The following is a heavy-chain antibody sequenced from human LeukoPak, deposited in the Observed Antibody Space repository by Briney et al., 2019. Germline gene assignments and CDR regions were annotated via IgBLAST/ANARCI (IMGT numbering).Heavy chain of an antibody. CDR3: ARHGPLGDYNWFDP. V-gene: IGHV5-51*01. D-gene: IGHD4-17*01. J-gene: IGHJ5*02. CDR2: IYPGDSDT. CDR1: GYRFTSYW. Sequence: GESLKISCKGSGYRFTSYWIAWVRQMPGKGLEWMGIIYPGDSDTRYGPSFQGQVTISADKSISTAYLQWNTLKASDTAMYYCARHGPLGDYNWFDPWGQGTLVTVSS.